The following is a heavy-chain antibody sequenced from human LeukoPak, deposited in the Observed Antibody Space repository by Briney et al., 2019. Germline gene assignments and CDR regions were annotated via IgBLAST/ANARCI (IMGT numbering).Heavy chain of an antibody. D-gene: IGHD5-12*01. Sequence: SQTLSLTCAVSGGSLSSGGYSWSWLRQPPGTGLEWFGYIYHSGSTYYNPSLKSRVTISVDRSKNQFSLKLSSVTAADTAVYYCATYRRRGYSGYDGGYIDYWGQGTLVTVSS. CDR2: IYHSGST. J-gene: IGHJ4*02. CDR1: GGSLSSGGYS. CDR3: ATYRRRGYSGYDGGYIDY. V-gene: IGHV4-30-2*01.